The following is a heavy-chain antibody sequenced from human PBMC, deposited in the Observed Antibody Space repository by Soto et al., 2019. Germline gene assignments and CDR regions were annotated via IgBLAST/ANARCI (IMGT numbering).Heavy chain of an antibody. Sequence: ASVKVSCKASGYTFTTYGISWVRQAPGQRLEWMGWINAGNGNTKYAQKFQGRVTITRDTSASTAYMELSSLRSEDTAVYYCARGRYYDSSGYWFDPWGQGTLVTVSS. J-gene: IGHJ5*02. CDR2: INAGNGNT. V-gene: IGHV1-3*01. CDR3: ARGRYYDSSGYWFDP. D-gene: IGHD3-22*01. CDR1: GYTFTTYG.